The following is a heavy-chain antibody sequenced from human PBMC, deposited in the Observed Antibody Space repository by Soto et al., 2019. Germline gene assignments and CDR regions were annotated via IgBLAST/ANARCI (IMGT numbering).Heavy chain of an antibody. CDR2: IIPILTTP. Sequence: QVQLVQSGAEVKKTGSSVKVSCKASGGTFSTFGFSWVRQAPGHGPEWIGGIIPILTTPNYAERFQGRVTIVADELTTTVYMELSSMRSEDTAMYYCATTVGIAATGEDGLDVWGQGTSVTVSS. CDR1: GGTFSTFG. V-gene: IGHV1-69*01. D-gene: IGHD6-13*01. J-gene: IGHJ6*02. CDR3: ATTVGIAATGEDGLDV.